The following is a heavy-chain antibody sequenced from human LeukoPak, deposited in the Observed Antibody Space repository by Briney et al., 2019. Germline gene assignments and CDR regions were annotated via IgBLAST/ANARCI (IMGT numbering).Heavy chain of an antibody. V-gene: IGHV3-30*18. CDR3: AKGATMIVRGGMDV. Sequence: PGGSLRLSCVVSGFSFSGYWMTWIRQAPGKGLEWVAVISYDGSNKYYGDSVKGRFTISRDNPKNTLYLQMNSLRAEDTAVYYCAKGATMIVRGGMDVWGQGTTVTVSS. CDR2: ISYDGSNK. D-gene: IGHD3-22*01. J-gene: IGHJ6*02. CDR1: GFSFSGYW.